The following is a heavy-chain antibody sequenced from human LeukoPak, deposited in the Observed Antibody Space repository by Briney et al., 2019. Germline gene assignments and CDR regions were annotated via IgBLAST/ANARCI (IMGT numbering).Heavy chain of an antibody. Sequence: GGSLRLSCAASGFTFSTYSMNWVRQAPGKGLEWVSSISSGNSYIYYADSVKGRFTISRDNAKNSLYLQMNSLRAEDTAVYYCARDLYCSSTSCPSPPNYFDYWGQGTLVTVSS. J-gene: IGHJ4*02. CDR1: GFTFSTYS. CDR3: ARDLYCSSTSCPSPPNYFDY. CDR2: ISSGNSYI. V-gene: IGHV3-21*01. D-gene: IGHD2-2*01.